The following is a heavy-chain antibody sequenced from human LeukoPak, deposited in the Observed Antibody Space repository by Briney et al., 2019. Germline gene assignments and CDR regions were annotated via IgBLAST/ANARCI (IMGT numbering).Heavy chain of an antibody. J-gene: IGHJ6*03. Sequence: GGSLRLSCAASGFTFSSYAMHWVRQAPGKGLEWVAVISYDGSNKYYADSVKGRFTISRDNSKNTLYLQMNSLRAEDTAVYYCARRLGTAMVTYYYYYMDVWGKGTTVTVSS. CDR1: GFTFSSYA. CDR2: ISYDGSNK. D-gene: IGHD5-18*01. CDR3: ARRLGTAMVTYYYYYMDV. V-gene: IGHV3-30*04.